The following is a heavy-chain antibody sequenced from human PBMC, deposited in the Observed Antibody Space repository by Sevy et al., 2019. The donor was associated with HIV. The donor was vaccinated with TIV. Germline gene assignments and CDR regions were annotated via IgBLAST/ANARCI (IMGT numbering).Heavy chain of an antibody. V-gene: IGHV3-23*01. Sequence: GGSLRLSCAASGFTFSKYSMSWVRQPPGKGLEWVSTLSFGCGEINYAATVKGRFTISRKKSKSSMYLQRNNLRAEDTAVYYCAREGSTKPHDYWGQGTLVTVSS. D-gene: IGHD2-8*01. CDR1: GFTFSKYS. J-gene: IGHJ4*02. CDR2: LSFGCGEI. CDR3: AREGSTKPHDY.